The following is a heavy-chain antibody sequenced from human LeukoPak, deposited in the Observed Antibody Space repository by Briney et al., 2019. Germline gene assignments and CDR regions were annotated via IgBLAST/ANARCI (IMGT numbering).Heavy chain of an antibody. CDR2: IYYSGST. CDR1: GYSISSGYY. Sequence: PSETLSLTCTVSGYSISSGYYWGWIRQPPGKWLEWIGSIYYSGSTYYNPSLKSRVTISVDTSKNQFSLKLSSVTAADTAVYYCARPNYYGSGSYYILWGQGTLVTVSS. CDR3: ARPNYYGSGSYYIL. D-gene: IGHD3-10*01. J-gene: IGHJ4*02. V-gene: IGHV4-38-2*02.